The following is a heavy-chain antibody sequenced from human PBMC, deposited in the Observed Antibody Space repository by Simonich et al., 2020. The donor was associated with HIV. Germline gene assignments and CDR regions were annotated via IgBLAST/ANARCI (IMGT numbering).Heavy chain of an antibody. V-gene: IGHV3-23*04. CDR2: MSGSGGST. CDR1: GFTFSSYS. CDR3: ARDWGYSSGWFDAFDI. D-gene: IGHD6-19*01. Sequence: EVQLVESGGGLVKPGGSLRLSCAASGFTFSSYSMNWVRQAPGKGWDGVSDMSGSGGSTYSADSVKGRFTISRDNSKNTLYLQMNSLRAEDTAVYYCARDWGYSSGWFDAFDIWGQGTMVTVSS. J-gene: IGHJ3*02.